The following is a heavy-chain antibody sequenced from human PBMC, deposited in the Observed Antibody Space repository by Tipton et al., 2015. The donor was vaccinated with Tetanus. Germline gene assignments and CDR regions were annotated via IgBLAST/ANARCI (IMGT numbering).Heavy chain of an antibody. CDR3: ARGWSECSRWSCSPFAS. CDR1: GGSVSSYY. Sequence: TLSLTCTVSGGSVSSYYWTWFRQPPGKRQEWNGFGSSSGNSNYSPYLTGRVSMSLDTSKQQFYLSLTSATAADTAVYSCARGWSECSRWSCSPFASWGQGPLVTVSS. D-gene: IGHD2-15*01. J-gene: IGHJ4*02. V-gene: IGHV4-4*07. CDR2: GSSSGNS.